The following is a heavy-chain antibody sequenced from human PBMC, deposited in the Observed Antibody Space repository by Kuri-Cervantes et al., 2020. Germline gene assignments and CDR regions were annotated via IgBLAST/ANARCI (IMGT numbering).Heavy chain of an antibody. J-gene: IGHJ4*02. CDR3: ARSDMVRGVISRGLSF. CDR1: GFTFSDYY. D-gene: IGHD3-10*01. V-gene: IGHV3-11*04. Sequence: GESLKISCAASGFTFSDYYMSWIRQAPGKGLEWVSYISSSGSTIYYADSVKGRFTISRDNSKNTLYLQMNSLRAEDTAVYYCARSDMVRGVISRGLSFWGQGTLVTVSS. CDR2: ISSSGSTI.